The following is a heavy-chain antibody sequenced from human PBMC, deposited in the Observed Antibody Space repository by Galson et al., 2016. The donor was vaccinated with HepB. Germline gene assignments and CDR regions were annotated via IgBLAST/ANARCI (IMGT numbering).Heavy chain of an antibody. Sequence: SETLSLTCTVSGDSITSAGWWSWVRQPPGKGLEWIGEIYHGGNTHYNPSLKSQVTMSIDKSKNQFSLKVNSVTAADTGMYYCARRAIYNEYVWGRQHAHNMDVWGQGTTVTVSS. J-gene: IGHJ6*02. CDR2: IYHGGNT. CDR1: GDSITSAGW. D-gene: IGHD3-16*01. V-gene: IGHV4/OR15-8*02. CDR3: ARRAIYNEYVWGRQHAHNMDV.